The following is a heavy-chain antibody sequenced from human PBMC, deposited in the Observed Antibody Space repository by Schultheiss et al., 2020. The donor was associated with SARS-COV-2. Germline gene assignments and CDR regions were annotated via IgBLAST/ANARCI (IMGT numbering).Heavy chain of an antibody. CDR1: GFTFSSYG. CDR3: ARLGGSSWYDGRVFDI. V-gene: IGHV3-23*01. Sequence: GGSLRLSCAASGFTFSSYGMHWVRQAPGKGLEWVSAISGSGGSTYYADSVKGRFTISRDNSKNTLYLQMNSLRAEDTAVYYCARLGGSSWYDGRVFDIWGQGTTVTVSS. D-gene: IGHD6-13*01. J-gene: IGHJ3*02. CDR2: ISGSGGST.